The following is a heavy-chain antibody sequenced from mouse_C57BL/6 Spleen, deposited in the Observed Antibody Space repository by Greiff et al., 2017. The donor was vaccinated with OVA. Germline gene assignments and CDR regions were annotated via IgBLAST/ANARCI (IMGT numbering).Heavy chain of an antibody. Sequence: EVQLQESGPGLVKPSQSLSLTCSVTGYSITSGYYWNWIRQFPGNKLEWMGYISYDGSNNYNPSLKNRISITRDTSKNTFFLKLNSVTTEDTATYYCARGDGYGYFDDWGTGTTVTVSS. V-gene: IGHV3-6*01. CDR2: ISYDGSN. CDR1: GYSITSGYY. D-gene: IGHD2-3*01. J-gene: IGHJ1*03. CDR3: ARGDGYGYFDD.